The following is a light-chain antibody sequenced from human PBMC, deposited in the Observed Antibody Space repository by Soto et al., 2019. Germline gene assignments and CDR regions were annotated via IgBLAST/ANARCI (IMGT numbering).Light chain of an antibody. CDR1: QSIGSL. CDR2: DAS. CDR3: QQRSARPRT. V-gene: IGKV3-11*01. Sequence: EIVLTQSPGTLSLSPLERATLSFMASQSIGSLLAWFQQKPGQAPRLLIYDASTRATDTPARFSGSGSGTDFTLTISSLEPEDFAVYYCQQRSARPRTFGQGTKVDIK. J-gene: IGKJ1*01.